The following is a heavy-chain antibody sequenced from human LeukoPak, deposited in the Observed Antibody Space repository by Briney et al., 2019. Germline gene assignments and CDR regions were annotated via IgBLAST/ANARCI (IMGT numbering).Heavy chain of an antibody. CDR2: IIPILGIA. J-gene: IGHJ4*02. D-gene: IGHD3-22*01. V-gene: IGHV1-69*04. Sequence: SVKVSCKASGGTCSSYAISWVRQAPGQGLEWMGRIIPILGIANYAQKFQGRVTITADKSTSTAYMELSSLRSEDTAVYYCARSSDSSGYYSDYWGQGTLVTVSS. CDR1: GGTCSSYA. CDR3: ARSSDSSGYYSDY.